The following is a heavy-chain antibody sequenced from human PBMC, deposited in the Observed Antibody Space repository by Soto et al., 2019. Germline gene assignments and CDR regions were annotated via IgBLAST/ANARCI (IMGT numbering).Heavy chain of an antibody. V-gene: IGHV3-21*01. CDR1: GFTFSSYS. CDR3: ASYLWCKDGTDV. CDR2: ISSSSSYI. J-gene: IGHJ6*02. D-gene: IGHD3-10*01. Sequence: PGGSLRLSCAASGFTFSSYSMNWVRQAPGKGLEWVSSISSSSSYIYYADSVKGRFTISRDNAKNSLYLQMNSLRAEDTAVYYCASYLWCKDGTDVWGPGTTVNVSS.